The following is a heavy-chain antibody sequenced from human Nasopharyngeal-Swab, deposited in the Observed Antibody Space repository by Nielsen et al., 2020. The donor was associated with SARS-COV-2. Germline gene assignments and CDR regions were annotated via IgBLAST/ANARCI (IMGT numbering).Heavy chain of an antibody. Sequence: WVRQAPGQGLEWMGGIIPIFGTANCAQKFQGRVTITADESTSTAYMELSSLRSEDTAAYYCAREGVVAVAGSDYYGMDVWGQGTTVTVSS. D-gene: IGHD2-15*01. V-gene: IGHV1-69*01. CDR3: AREGVVAVAGSDYYGMDV. CDR2: IIPIFGTA. J-gene: IGHJ6*02.